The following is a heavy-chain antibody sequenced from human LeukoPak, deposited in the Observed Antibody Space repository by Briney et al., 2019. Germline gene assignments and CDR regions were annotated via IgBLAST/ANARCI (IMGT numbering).Heavy chain of an antibody. V-gene: IGHV3-74*01. CDR3: ARGSSSGLGAFDL. CDR1: GFTFSSYW. CDR2: ITSDGSDI. J-gene: IGHJ3*01. D-gene: IGHD6-19*01. Sequence: GGSLRLSCAGSGFTFSSYWMHWVRQAPGKGLVWVSRITSDGSDIVYADSVKGRFTISRDNVKNSLYLQMNSLRAEDTAVYYCARGSSSGLGAFDLWGQGTMVTVSS.